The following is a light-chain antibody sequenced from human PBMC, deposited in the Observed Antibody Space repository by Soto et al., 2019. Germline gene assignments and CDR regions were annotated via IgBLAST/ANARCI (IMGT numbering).Light chain of an antibody. J-gene: IGKJ1*01. CDR1: QSVSNN. V-gene: IGKV3-15*01. Sequence: EIVMTQSPATLSVSPGERATLSCRASQSVSNNLAWYQQKPGQAPRLLIYGASTRATGIPARFSGSGSGTEFTLTISGRQSEDVGLYYCQQYNNWPRTFGQGTKVDIK. CDR3: QQYNNWPRT. CDR2: GAS.